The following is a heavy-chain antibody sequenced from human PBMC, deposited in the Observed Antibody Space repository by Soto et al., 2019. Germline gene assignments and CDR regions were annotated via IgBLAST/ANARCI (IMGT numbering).Heavy chain of an antibody. Sequence: ASVKVSCKASGGTFNSYAISWVRQAPGQGLEWMGRIIPIFGGTNYAQKFQGRVTMTRDTSISTAYMELSSLKSDDTALYFCARSSGTYSDFDYWGQGTQVTVSS. J-gene: IGHJ4*01. CDR2: IIPIFGGT. CDR3: ARSSGTYSDFDY. V-gene: IGHV1-2*02. CDR1: GGTFNSYA. D-gene: IGHD1-26*01.